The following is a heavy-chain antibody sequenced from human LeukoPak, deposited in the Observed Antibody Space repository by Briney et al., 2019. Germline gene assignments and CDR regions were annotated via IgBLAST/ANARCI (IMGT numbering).Heavy chain of an antibody. D-gene: IGHD3-10*01. J-gene: IGHJ3*02. CDR2: IYYSGST. Sequence: SSETLSLTRTVSGGSISSYYWSWIRQPPGKGLEWIGYIYYSGSTNYNPSLKSRVTISVDTSKNQFSLKLSSVTAADTAVYYCARAGAETLLLWFGEPYGAFDIWGQGTMVTVSS. CDR1: GGSISSYY. CDR3: ARAGAETLLLWFGEPYGAFDI. V-gene: IGHV4-59*01.